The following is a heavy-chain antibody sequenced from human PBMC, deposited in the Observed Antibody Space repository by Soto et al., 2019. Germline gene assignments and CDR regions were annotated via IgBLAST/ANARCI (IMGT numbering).Heavy chain of an antibody. CDR1: GGSISSSSYY. V-gene: IGHV4-39*01. Sequence: PSETLSLTCTVSGGSISSSSYYWGWIRQPPGKGLEWIGSIYYSGSTYYNPSLKSRVTISVDTSKNQFPLKLSSVTAADTAVYYCATYDSSGYYFRFDPWGQGTLVTVSS. CDR2: IYYSGST. J-gene: IGHJ5*02. CDR3: ATYDSSGYYFRFDP. D-gene: IGHD3-22*01.